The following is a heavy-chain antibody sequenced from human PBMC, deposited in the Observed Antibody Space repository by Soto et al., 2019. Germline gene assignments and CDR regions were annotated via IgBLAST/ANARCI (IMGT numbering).Heavy chain of an antibody. CDR1: GFTFSTYS. Sequence: GGSLRLSCAASGFTFSTYSMNWVRQAPGKGLEWVSYISSSGTTTYYADSVKGRFTISRDNAKNSLYLQMNSLRDEDTAVYYCTSRATGTTPPLYYSAFDIWGQGTMVTVSS. CDR2: ISSSGTTT. V-gene: IGHV3-48*02. CDR3: TSRATGTTPPLYYSAFDI. D-gene: IGHD1-1*01. J-gene: IGHJ3*02.